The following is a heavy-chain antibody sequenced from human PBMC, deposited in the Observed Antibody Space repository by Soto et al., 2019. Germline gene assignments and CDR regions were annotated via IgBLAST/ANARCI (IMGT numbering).Heavy chain of an antibody. V-gene: IGHV4-31*03. D-gene: IGHD2-15*01. J-gene: IGHJ5*02. CDR1: GGSISRGGYY. CDR3: ASGRYCSGGSCYSFSWFAP. CDR2: IYYSGST. Sequence: SENLSLTCTVSGGSISRGGYYWSWIRQHPGKGLEWIGYIYYSGSTYYNPSLKSRVTISVDTYKNQFSLKLSSVTAADTAVYYCASGRYCSGGSCYSFSWFAPWGQGTLVTVSS.